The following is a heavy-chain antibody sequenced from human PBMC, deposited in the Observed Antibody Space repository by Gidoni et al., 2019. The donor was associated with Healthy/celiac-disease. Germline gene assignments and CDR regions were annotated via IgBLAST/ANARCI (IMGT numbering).Heavy chain of an antibody. V-gene: IGHV4-34*01. CDR3: ARGRTFRRYGGKPNAYYGMDV. Sequence: QVQLQQWGAGLLKPSETLSLTCAVYGGSFSGYYWCWIRPPPGKGLEWIGEINHSGSTNYNPSLKSRVTISVDTSKNQFSLKLSSVTAADTAVYYCARGRTFRRYGGKPNAYYGMDVWGQGTTVTVSS. CDR2: INHSGST. CDR1: GGSFSGYY. J-gene: IGHJ6*02. D-gene: IGHD4-17*01.